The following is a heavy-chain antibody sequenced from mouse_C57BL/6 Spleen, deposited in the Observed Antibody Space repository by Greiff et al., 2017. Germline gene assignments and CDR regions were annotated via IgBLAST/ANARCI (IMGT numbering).Heavy chain of an antibody. J-gene: IGHJ2*01. V-gene: IGHV1-55*01. D-gene: IGHD1-1*01. CDR3: ARESAYYYGRSYFDY. CDR1: GYTFTSYW. CDR2: IYPGSGST. Sequence: VQLQQPGAELVKPGASVKMSCKASGYTFTSYWITWVKQRPGQGLEWIGDIYPGSGSTNYNEKFKSKATLTVDTSSSTAYMQLSSLTSEDSAVYYCARESAYYYGRSYFDYWGQGTTLTVSS.